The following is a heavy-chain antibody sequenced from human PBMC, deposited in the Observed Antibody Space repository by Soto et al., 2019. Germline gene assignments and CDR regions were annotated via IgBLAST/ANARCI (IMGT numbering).Heavy chain of an antibody. J-gene: IGHJ4*02. V-gene: IGHV4-59*01. CDR1: GGSISSYY. CDR3: ARAKWLDEYYFDY. CDR2: IYYSGST. Sequence: PSETLSLTCTVSGGSISSYYWSWIRQPPGKGLEWIGYIYYSGSTNYNPSLKSRVTISVDTSKNQFSLKLSSVTAADTAVYYCARAKWLDEYYFDYWGQGTLVTVSS. D-gene: IGHD6-19*01.